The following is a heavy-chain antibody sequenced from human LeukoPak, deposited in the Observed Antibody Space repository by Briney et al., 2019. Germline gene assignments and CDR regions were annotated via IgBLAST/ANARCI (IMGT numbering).Heavy chain of an antibody. CDR3: ARVGLYIVVVPAASDAFDI. D-gene: IGHD2-2*01. J-gene: IGHJ3*02. V-gene: IGHV3-48*01. Sequence: GGSLRLSCAASGFTFSSYEMNWVRQAPGKGLEWVSYISSSSSTIYYADSVKGRFTISRDNAKNSLYLQMNSLRAEDTAVYYCARVGLYIVVVPAASDAFDIWGQGTMVTVSS. CDR1: GFTFSSYE. CDR2: ISSSSSTI.